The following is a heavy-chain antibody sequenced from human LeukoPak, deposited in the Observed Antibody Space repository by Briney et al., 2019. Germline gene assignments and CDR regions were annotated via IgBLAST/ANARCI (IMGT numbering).Heavy chain of an antibody. CDR1: GYTFTSNW. D-gene: IGHD6-13*01. J-gene: IGHJ6*03. Sequence: GESLKISCKGSGYTFTSNWIAWVRQMPGKGLEWMGIIYPGDSDTRYGPSFQGQVTISADKSISTAYLQWSSLKASDTAMYYCAKIAAVGTFYFYMDVWGKGTTVTVSS. V-gene: IGHV5-51*01. CDR2: IYPGDSDT. CDR3: AKIAAVGTFYFYMDV.